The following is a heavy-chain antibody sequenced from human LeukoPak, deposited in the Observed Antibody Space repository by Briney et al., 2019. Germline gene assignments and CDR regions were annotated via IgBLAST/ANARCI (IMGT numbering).Heavy chain of an antibody. CDR2: ISYHVNNK. Sequence: PGTSLRLSCAASGFTFSSFAMHWVRQAPGKGLEWVAVISYHVNNKYYADSVTGRFTISRDNSNNTLYLQMNSLRAEDTAVYYCARSTSFDYWGQGTLVTVSS. CDR3: ARSTSFDY. CDR1: GFTFSSFA. V-gene: IGHV3-30-3*01. D-gene: IGHD2-2*01. J-gene: IGHJ4*02.